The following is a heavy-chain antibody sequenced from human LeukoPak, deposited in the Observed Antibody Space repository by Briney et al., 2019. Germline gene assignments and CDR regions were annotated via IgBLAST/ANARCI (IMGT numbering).Heavy chain of an antibody. CDR2: INHSGNS. J-gene: IGHJ4*02. D-gene: IGHD1-26*01. CDR1: GGSFSGYY. Sequence: PCETLPLTCAVYGGSFSGYYWSFIRQPPGKGLEWIGEINHSGNSNYNPSLKSRVTISLDTSKNQFSLKLSSVTAADTAVYYCARATAAICCGSYYRYWGQATSDTVSS. CDR3: ARATAAICCGSYYRY. V-gene: IGHV4-34*01.